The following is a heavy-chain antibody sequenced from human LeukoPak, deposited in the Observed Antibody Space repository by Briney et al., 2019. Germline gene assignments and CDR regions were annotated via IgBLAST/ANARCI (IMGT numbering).Heavy chain of an antibody. CDR1: GDSISSYY. CDR3: ARHGYSYGPYFDY. CDR2: TYYSGST. D-gene: IGHD5-18*01. V-gene: IGHV4-59*01. Sequence: PSETLPLTCTVSGDSISSYYWSWIRQPPGKGLEWIGYTYYSGSTNYNPSLKSRVTISVDTSKNQLSLKLSSVTAADTAVYYCARHGYSYGPYFDYWGQGTLVIVSS. J-gene: IGHJ4*02.